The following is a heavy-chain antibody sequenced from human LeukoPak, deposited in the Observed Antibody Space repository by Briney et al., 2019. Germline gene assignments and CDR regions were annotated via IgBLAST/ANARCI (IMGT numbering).Heavy chain of an antibody. CDR1: GGSISSYY. Sequence: VKPSETLSLTCTVSGGSISSYYWSWIRQPPGKGLEWIGYIYTSGGTNYNPSLKSRVTISVDTSKNQFSLKLSSVTAADTAVYYCARLHGETYYDFWSGYWRGSYYMDVWGKGTTVTVSS. J-gene: IGHJ6*03. CDR2: IYTSGGT. CDR3: ARLHGETYYDFWSGYWRGSYYMDV. D-gene: IGHD3-3*01. V-gene: IGHV4-4*09.